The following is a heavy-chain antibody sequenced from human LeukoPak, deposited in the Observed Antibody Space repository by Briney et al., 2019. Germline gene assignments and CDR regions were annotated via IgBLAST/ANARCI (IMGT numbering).Heavy chain of an antibody. CDR1: GFTFDDYA. J-gene: IGHJ4*02. Sequence: PGRSLRLSCAASGFTFDDYAMDWVRHAPGKGLEWVSGISWNSGSIGYADSVKRRFTISRDNAKNSLYLQMNSLRAEDTALYYCAKGPYYDILTGYHDYWGQGTLVTVSS. D-gene: IGHD3-9*01. V-gene: IGHV3-9*01. CDR3: AKGPYYDILTGYHDY. CDR2: ISWNSGSI.